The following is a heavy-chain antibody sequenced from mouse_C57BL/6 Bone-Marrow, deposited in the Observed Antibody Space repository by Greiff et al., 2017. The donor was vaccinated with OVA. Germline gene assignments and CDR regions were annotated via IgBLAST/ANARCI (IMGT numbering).Heavy chain of an antibody. J-gene: IGHJ1*03. V-gene: IGHV1-47*01. CDR2: FHPYNDDT. Sequence: VQLQQSGAELVKPGASVKMSCKASGYTFTTYPIEWMKQNHGKSLEWIGNFHPYNDDTKSNEKFKGKATLTVEKSSSTVYLEFSRLTSDDSAVYYCERGDDYGSSYGWYFDVWGTGTTVTVSS. D-gene: IGHD1-1*01. CDR3: ERGDDYGSSYGWYFDV. CDR1: GYTFTTYP.